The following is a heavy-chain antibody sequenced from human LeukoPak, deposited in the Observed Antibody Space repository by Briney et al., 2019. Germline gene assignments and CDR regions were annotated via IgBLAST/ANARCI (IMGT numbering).Heavy chain of an antibody. CDR1: GFTFSSYS. Sequence: GGSLRLSCAASGFTFSSYSMNWVRQAPGKGLEWVSAISGSGGSTYYADSVKGRFTISRDNSKNTLYLQMNSLRAEDTAVYYCAKDRKRDTIFGVGRNYFDYWGQGTLVTVSS. CDR3: AKDRKRDTIFGVGRNYFDY. V-gene: IGHV3-23*01. CDR2: ISGSGGST. J-gene: IGHJ4*02. D-gene: IGHD3-3*01.